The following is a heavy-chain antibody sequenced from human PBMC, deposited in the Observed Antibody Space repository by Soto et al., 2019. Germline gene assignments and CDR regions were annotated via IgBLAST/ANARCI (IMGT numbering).Heavy chain of an antibody. J-gene: IGHJ6*02. CDR3: SRVRYFYDSSGGLHSMHV. V-gene: IGHV4-30-2*01. CDR1: GGSISSGGYS. CDR2: IYHSGST. Sequence: SETLSLTCAVSGGSISSGGYSWSWIRQPPGKGLEWIGYIYHSGSTYYNPSLKSRVTISVDRSKNQFSLKLSSVTAADTAVYYCSRVRYFYDSSGGLHSMHVWGQGTTVTVSS. D-gene: IGHD3-22*01.